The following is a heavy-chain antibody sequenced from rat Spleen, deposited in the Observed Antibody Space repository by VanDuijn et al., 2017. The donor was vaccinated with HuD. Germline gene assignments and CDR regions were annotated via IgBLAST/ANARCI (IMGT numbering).Heavy chain of an antibody. CDR1: GFTFSDYY. Sequence: EVQLVESGGGLVQPGRSLKLSCAVSGFTFSDYYMAWVRQAPKKGLEWVASVTSDGTGTYYGDSVKGRFTISRDNARNTLYLQMDSLRSEDTATYYCAKEGDGGYSSYPNWFAYWGQGTLVTVSS. CDR3: AKEGDGGYSSYPNWFAY. CDR2: VTSDGTGT. V-gene: IGHV5-22*01. J-gene: IGHJ3*01. D-gene: IGHD1-8*01.